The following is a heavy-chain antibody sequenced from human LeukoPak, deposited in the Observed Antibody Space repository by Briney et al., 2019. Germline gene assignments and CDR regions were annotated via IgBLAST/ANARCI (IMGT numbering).Heavy chain of an antibody. CDR1: GGSISSSSYY. J-gene: IGHJ4*02. V-gene: IGHV4-39*01. CDR2: IYYSGST. CDR3: ARASVTTPFDY. D-gene: IGHD4-17*01. Sequence: PSETLSLTCTVSGGSISSSSYYWGWIRQPPGKGLEWIGSIYYSGSTYYNPSLKSRVTISVDTSKNQFSLKLSSVIAADTAVYYCARASVTTPFDYWGQGTLVTVSS.